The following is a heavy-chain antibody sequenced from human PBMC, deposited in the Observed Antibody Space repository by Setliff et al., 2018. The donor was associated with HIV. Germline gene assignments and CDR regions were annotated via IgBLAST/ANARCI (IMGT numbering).Heavy chain of an antibody. Sequence: GESLKISCKGSGYSFTSYWIGWVRQMPGKGLEWMGIIYPGDSDTRYSPSFQGQVTISADKSISTAYLQWGSLKASDTAMYYCARQGCSSTSCYKDYYYYYGMDVWGQGTTVTVS. J-gene: IGHJ6*02. D-gene: IGHD2-2*02. V-gene: IGHV5-51*01. CDR1: GYSFTSYW. CDR3: ARQGCSSTSCYKDYYYYYGMDV. CDR2: IYPGDSDT.